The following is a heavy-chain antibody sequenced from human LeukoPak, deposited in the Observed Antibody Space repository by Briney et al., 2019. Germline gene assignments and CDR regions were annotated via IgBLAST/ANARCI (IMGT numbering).Heavy chain of an antibody. CDR3: AKVGYCSSTSCYRGYYFDY. J-gene: IGHJ4*02. V-gene: IGHV3-23*01. CDR1: GFTFSSYA. D-gene: IGHD2-2*02. CDR2: ITGSGGST. Sequence: PGGSLKLSCAASGFTFSSYAMSWVRQAPGKGLEWVSAITGSGGSTYYADSVKGRFTISRDNSKNTLYLQMNSLRAEDTAVYYCAKVGYCSSTSCYRGYYFDYWGQGTLVTVSS.